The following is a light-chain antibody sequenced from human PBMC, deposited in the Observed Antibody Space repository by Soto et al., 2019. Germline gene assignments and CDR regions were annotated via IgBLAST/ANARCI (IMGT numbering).Light chain of an antibody. CDR1: TSNIGAGYD. J-gene: IGLJ3*02. Sequence: QPVLTQPPSVSGAPGQRVTISCTGSTSNIGAGYDVHWYQRLPGKAPKVLIYASNNRPSGVPDRFSGSKSGTSASLAITGLQAEDEADYYCQSYDSSLSGSWVFGGGTKVTVL. V-gene: IGLV1-40*01. CDR2: ASN. CDR3: QSYDSSLSGSWV.